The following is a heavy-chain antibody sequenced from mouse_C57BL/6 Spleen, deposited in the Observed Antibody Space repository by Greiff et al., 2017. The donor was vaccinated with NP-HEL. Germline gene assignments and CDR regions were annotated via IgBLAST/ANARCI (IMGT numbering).Heavy chain of an antibody. CDR3: ARTGGDYDRAY. CDR2: INTSTGGT. V-gene: IGHV1-42*01. D-gene: IGHD2-4*01. CDR1: GYSFTGYY. Sequence: VQLKQSGPELVKPGASVKISCKASGYSFTGYYMNWVKQSPEKSLEWIGEINTSTGGTTYNQKFKAKATLTVDKSSSTAYMQLKSLTSEDSAVYYCARTGGDYDRAYWGQGTLVTVSA. J-gene: IGHJ3*01.